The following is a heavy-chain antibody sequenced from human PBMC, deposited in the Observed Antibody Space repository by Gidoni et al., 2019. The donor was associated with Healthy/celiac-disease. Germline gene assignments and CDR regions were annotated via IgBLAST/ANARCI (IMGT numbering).Heavy chain of an antibody. CDR3: ARDWSGDGYFDL. J-gene: IGHJ2*01. Sequence: EVQLGESGGGWVQPGGSLRLSCAASGFPFSSYDMHWVRQATGKGLEWVSAIGTAGDTYYPCSVQGRFTISRENAKNSLYLHMNSLRAGDTAVYYCARDWSGDGYFDLWGRGTLVTVSS. V-gene: IGHV3-13*01. D-gene: IGHD7-27*01. CDR2: IGTAGDT. CDR1: GFPFSSYD.